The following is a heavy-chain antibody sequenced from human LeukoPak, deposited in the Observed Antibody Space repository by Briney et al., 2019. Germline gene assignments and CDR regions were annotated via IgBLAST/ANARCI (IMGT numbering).Heavy chain of an antibody. J-gene: IGHJ6*03. CDR3: AREYSSGRYYYYMDV. CDR1: GGTFSSYA. Sequence: SVKVSCKASGGTFSSYAISWVRQAPGQGLEWMGGIIPIFGTANYAQKFQGRVTITADKSTSTAYMELSSLRSEDTAVYYCAREYSSGRYYYYMDVWGKGTTVTVSS. CDR2: IIPIFGTA. V-gene: IGHV1-69*06. D-gene: IGHD6-25*01.